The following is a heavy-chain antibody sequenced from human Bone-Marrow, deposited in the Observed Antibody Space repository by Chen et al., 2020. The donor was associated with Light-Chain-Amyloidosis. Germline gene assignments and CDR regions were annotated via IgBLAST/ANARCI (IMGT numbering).Heavy chain of an antibody. CDR3: ARDSMTTVVTTLDY. D-gene: IGHD4-17*01. CDR1: GGSISSSSYY. J-gene: IGHJ4*02. Sequence: QLQLQESGPGLVKPSETLSLTCTVSGGSISSSSYYWGWIRQPPGKGLEWIGSIYYSGSTYYNPSLKRRVTISVDTSKNQFSLKLSSVTAADTAVYYCARDSMTTVVTTLDYWGQGTLVTVSS. CDR2: IYYSGST. V-gene: IGHV4-39*02.